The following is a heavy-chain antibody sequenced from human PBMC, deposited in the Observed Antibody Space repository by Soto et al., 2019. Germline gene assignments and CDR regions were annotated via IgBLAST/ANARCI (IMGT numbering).Heavy chain of an antibody. V-gene: IGHV1-18*01. CDR2: ISVYNGNI. CDR3: ARTYGSGDYFLPFEY. Sequence: QVQLLQSGAEVKKPGASVKVSCKASGYMFNTYGITWVRQAPGQVLEWMGWISVYNGNIDYAQKFEVRVTMTTDTSTSTAYMELNSLTSDDTAVYYCARTYGSGDYFLPFEYWGQRTPVSVSS. CDR1: GYMFNTYG. D-gene: IGHD3-10*01. J-gene: IGHJ4*02.